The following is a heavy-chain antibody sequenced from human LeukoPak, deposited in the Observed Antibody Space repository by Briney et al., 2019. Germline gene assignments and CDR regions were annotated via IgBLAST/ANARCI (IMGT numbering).Heavy chain of an antibody. CDR3: TKGSNTWPSLFDY. D-gene: IGHD2-2*02. Sequence: GGSLRLSCAASGFTFSRYEMNWVRQAPGKGLEWVSYISISGSTIYYADSVKGRFAISRDNNKNSLYLQMTSLRTEDTALYYCTKGSNTWPSLFDYWGQGTLVTVSS. V-gene: IGHV3-48*03. CDR1: GFTFSRYE. J-gene: IGHJ4*02. CDR2: ISISGSTI.